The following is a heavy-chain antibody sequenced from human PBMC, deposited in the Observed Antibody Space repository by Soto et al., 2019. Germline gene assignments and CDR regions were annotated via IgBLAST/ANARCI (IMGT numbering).Heavy chain of an antibody. D-gene: IGHD5-12*01. J-gene: IGHJ4*02. Sequence: QVQLVESGGGVVQPGRSLRLSCAASGFTFSSYALHWVRQAPGKGLECVTFISFDGSNKYYADSVKGRFTISRDNSKNTLYLQMNSLRTEDTAVYHCARASRLDGYRTAFDYWGQGTLVTVSS. V-gene: IGHV3-30-3*01. CDR2: ISFDGSNK. CDR1: GFTFSSYA. CDR3: ARASRLDGYRTAFDY.